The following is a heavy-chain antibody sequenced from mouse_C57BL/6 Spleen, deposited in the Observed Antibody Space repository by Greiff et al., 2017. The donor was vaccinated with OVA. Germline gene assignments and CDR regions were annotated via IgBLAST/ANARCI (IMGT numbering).Heavy chain of an antibody. CDR2: INPSSGYT. V-gene: IGHV1-7*01. CDR1: GYTFTSYW. D-gene: IGHD2-1*01. CDR3: AREGYGNYGYYYAMDY. J-gene: IGHJ4*01. Sequence: QVHVKQSGAELAKPGASVKLSCKASGYTFTSYWMHWVKQRPGQGLEWIGYINPSSGYTKYNQKFKDKATLTADKSSSTAYMQLSSLTYEDSAVYYCAREGYGNYGYYYAMDYWGQGTSVTVSS.